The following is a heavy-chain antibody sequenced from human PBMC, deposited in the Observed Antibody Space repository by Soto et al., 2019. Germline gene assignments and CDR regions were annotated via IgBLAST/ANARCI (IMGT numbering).Heavy chain of an antibody. Sequence: GASVKVSCKASGYTFTSYGISWVRQAPGQGLEWMGWISAYNGNTNYAQKLQGRVTMTTDTSTSTAYMELRSLRSDDTAVYYCARADSSSWSYYFDYWGQGTLVTVSS. CDR1: GYTFTSYG. V-gene: IGHV1-18*01. D-gene: IGHD6-13*01. CDR3: ARADSSSWSYYFDY. CDR2: ISAYNGNT. J-gene: IGHJ4*02.